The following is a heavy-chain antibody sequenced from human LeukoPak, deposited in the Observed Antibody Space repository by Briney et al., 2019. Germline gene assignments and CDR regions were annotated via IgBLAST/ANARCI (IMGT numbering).Heavy chain of an antibody. CDR1: GDSISTDH. J-gene: IGHJ4*02. Sequence: SETLSLTCSVSGDSISTDHWNWIRKPPGKGLEWIGYMQSTGNSKYNPSLKNRVNIFIDMSKNQFVLNLRSVTAADTAVYYCARDKRHSYGRYFDPWGQGMLVTVSS. CDR3: ARDKRHSYGRYFDP. D-gene: IGHD5-18*01. CDR2: MQSTGNS. V-gene: IGHV4-59*01.